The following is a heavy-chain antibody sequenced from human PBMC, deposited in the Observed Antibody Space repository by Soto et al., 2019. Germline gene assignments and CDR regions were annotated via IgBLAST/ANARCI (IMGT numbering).Heavy chain of an antibody. CDR2: ISSSSSYI. D-gene: IGHD3-22*01. CDR1: GFTFSSYS. Sequence: GGSLRLSCAASGFTFSSYSMNWVRQAPGKGLEWVSSISSSSSYIYYADSVKGRFTISRDNAKNSLYLQMNSLRAEDTAVYYCARDLTTMIVVTELYYYYGMDVWGQGTTVTVSS. CDR3: ARDLTTMIVVTELYYYYGMDV. J-gene: IGHJ6*02. V-gene: IGHV3-21*01.